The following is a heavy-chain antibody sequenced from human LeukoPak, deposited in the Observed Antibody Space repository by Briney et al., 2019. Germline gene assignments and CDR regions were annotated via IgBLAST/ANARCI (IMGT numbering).Heavy chain of an antibody. CDR3: ARGSYYYDSSGPIDY. V-gene: IGHV1-69*04. CDR1: GYTFTGYY. CDR2: IIPILGIA. D-gene: IGHD3-22*01. Sequence: SVKVSCKASGYTFTGYYMHWVRQAPGKGLEWMGRIIPILGIANYAQKFQGRVTITADKSTSTAYMELSSLRSEDTAVYYCARGSYYYDSSGPIDYWGQGTLVTVSS. J-gene: IGHJ4*02.